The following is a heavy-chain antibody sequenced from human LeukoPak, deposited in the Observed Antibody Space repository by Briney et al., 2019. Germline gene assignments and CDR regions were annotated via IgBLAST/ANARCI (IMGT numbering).Heavy chain of an antibody. CDR1: GFTFSSYW. CDR3: ATPLDYYDRSDSHQGGD. CDR2: IKHDGSEK. D-gene: IGHD3-22*01. Sequence: GGSLRLSCAASGFTFSSYWMSWVRQAPGKGLEWVANIKHDGSEKNYVDSVKGRFTISRDNAKNSLYPQMNSLRAEDTAVYYCATPLDYYDRSDSHQGGDWGQGTLVTVSS. V-gene: IGHV3-7*03. J-gene: IGHJ4*02.